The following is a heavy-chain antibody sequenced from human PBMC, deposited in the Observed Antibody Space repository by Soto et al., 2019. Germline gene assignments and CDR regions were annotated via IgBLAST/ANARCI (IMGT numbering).Heavy chain of an antibody. V-gene: IGHV3-23*01. J-gene: IGHJ6*02. CDR2: LSGSGGST. CDR1: GFTFSSYA. Sequence: EVQLLEAGGGLVQPGGSQRLSCAASGFTFSSYAMTWARQAPGKGLEWVSTLSGSGGSTYYAASVKGRFTISRDNSKDTLYLEMNSLRGEDTAVYFCAKQQGPGTPYYYAMDVWGQGTAVTVSS. CDR3: AKQQGPGTPYYYAMDV. D-gene: IGHD1-1*01.